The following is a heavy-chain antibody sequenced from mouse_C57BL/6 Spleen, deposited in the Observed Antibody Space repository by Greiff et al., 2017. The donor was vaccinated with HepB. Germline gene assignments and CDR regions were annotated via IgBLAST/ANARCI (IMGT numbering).Heavy chain of an antibody. Sequence: VQLKESGPELVKPGASVKIPCKASGYTFTDYNMDWVKQSHGKSLEWIGDINPNNGGTIYNQKFKGKATLTVDKSSSTAYMELRSLTSEDTAVYYCATGRELGRFAYWGQGTLVTVSA. CDR2: INPNNGGT. CDR3: ATGRELGRFAY. J-gene: IGHJ3*01. D-gene: IGHD4-1*01. CDR1: GYTFTDYN. V-gene: IGHV1-18*01.